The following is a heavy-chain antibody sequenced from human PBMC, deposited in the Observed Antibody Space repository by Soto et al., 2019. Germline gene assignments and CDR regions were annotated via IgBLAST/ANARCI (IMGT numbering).Heavy chain of an antibody. CDR1: GGSFSGYY. CDR2: INPGGST. D-gene: IGHD3-16*01. Sequence: SETLSLTCAVYGGSFSGYYWSWIRQPPGKGLEWIGEINPGGSTNYNPSLKSRVTISVDTSKNQFSLKLSSVTAADTAVHYCGRGTGGFPTAYYYYGMDVWGQGTTVTVSS. CDR3: GRGTGGFPTAYYYYGMDV. J-gene: IGHJ6*02. V-gene: IGHV4-34*01.